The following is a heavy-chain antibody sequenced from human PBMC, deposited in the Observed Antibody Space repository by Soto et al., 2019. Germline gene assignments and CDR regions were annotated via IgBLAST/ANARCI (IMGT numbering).Heavy chain of an antibody. J-gene: IGHJ4*02. V-gene: IGHV1-2*02. Sequence: HEHLVQSGAEVKRPGASLKVSCKASGYSFTGYYIHWVRQAPGQGLEWMGWINPDSGATNYAQNFQGRVTLTSDTSISTASMDLTSLTSDDTAVYYCARGDDVTGGYPFPSIDYWGQGTLVIVSS. CDR1: GYSFTGYY. CDR2: INPDSGAT. CDR3: ARGDDVTGGYPFPSIDY. D-gene: IGHD2-8*02.